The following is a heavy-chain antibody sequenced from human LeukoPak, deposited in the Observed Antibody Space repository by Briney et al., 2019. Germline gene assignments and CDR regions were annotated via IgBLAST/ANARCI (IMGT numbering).Heavy chain of an antibody. CDR3: AKDQGASGWGAFDY. J-gene: IGHJ4*02. CDR1: GFTFSSYA. V-gene: IGHV3-43*02. CDR2: ISGGGGTT. Sequence: GGSLRLSCAASGFTFSSYAMSWVRQAPGKGLEWVSAISGGGGTTYYADSVKGRFTISRDNSKTSLYLQMNSLRTEDTALYYCAKDQGASGWGAFDYWGQGTLVTVSS. D-gene: IGHD6-19*01.